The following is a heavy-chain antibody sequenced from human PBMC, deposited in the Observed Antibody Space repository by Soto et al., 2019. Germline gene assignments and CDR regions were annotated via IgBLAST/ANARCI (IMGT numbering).Heavy chain of an antibody. CDR3: ARGAPGRDGYNLDFQH. CDR1: GFTFGDST. V-gene: IGHV3-21*04. CDR2: ISSSGSFR. D-gene: IGHD5-12*01. J-gene: IGHJ1*01. Sequence: GGSLRLSCTASGFTFGDSTMNWVRQAPGKGLEWVSSISSSGSFRYYADSVKGRFTISRDNAKNSLYLQMNSLRAQDTAVYYCARGAPGRDGYNLDFQHWGQGTLVTVSS.